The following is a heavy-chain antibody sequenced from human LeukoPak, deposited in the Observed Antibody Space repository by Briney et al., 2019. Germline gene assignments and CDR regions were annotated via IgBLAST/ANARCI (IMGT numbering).Heavy chain of an antibody. CDR1: GGSISTSY. D-gene: IGHD2-8*01. V-gene: IGHV4-59*08. Sequence: SETLSLTCTVSGGSISTSYWSRIRQPPGKGPEWIGYIYYSGSTNYNPSLKSRVTISVDTSKNQFSLRLTSVTAADTAVYYCARGGVNWFDPWGQGTLVTVSS. CDR3: ARGGVNWFDP. J-gene: IGHJ5*02. CDR2: IYYSGST.